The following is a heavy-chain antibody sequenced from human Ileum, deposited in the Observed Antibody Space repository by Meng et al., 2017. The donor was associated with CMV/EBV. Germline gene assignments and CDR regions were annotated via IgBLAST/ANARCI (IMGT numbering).Heavy chain of an antibody. J-gene: IGHJ6*02. D-gene: IGHD2-2*02. CDR2: IKQDGTEK. V-gene: IGHV3-7*01. CDR1: GFTLSSYE. Sequence: ESLKISCEASGFTLSSYEMNWVRQAPGKGLEWVANIKQDGTEKYSVDSVKGRFTISRDNAKNSLYLQMNNLRADDTAVYYCVRGGVPAAIGYYGMDVWGQGTTVTVSS. CDR3: VRGGVPAAIGYYGMDV.